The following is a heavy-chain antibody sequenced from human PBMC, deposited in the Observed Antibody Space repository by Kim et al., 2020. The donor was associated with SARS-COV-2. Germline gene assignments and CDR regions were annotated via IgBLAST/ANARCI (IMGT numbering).Heavy chain of an antibody. CDR3: ARGYSSSWYWAFDI. Sequence: YPGCVKGRFTIARENAKNSLYLEMNSRGAGDTAVYYCARGYSSSWYWAFDIWGQGTMVTVSS. D-gene: IGHD6-13*01. V-gene: IGHV3-13*01. J-gene: IGHJ3*02.